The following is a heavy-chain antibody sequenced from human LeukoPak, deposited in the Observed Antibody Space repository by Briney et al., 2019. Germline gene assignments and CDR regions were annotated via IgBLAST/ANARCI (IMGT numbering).Heavy chain of an antibody. D-gene: IGHD3-22*01. CDR3: ARDAPGYYDSSGRPDY. J-gene: IGHJ4*02. CDR1: GYTFTGYY. CDR2: INPNSGGT. V-gene: IGHV1-2*02. Sequence: ASVKVSCKASGYTFTGYYMHWERQAPGQGLEWMGWINPNSGGTNYAQKFQGRVTMTRDTSISTAYMELSRLRSDDTAVYYCARDAPGYYDSSGRPDYWGQGTLVTVSS.